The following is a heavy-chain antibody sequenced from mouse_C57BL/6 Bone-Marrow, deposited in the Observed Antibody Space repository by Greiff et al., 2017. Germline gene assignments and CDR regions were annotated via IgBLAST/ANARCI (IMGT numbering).Heavy chain of an antibody. CDR1: GFTFSDYG. D-gene: IGHD2-3*01. CDR2: ISSGSSTI. Sequence: EVTVVESGGGLVKPGGSLKLSCAASGFTFSDYGMHWVRQAPENGLEWVAYISSGSSTISYADTVKGRFTISRDNAKNTLFLQMTSLRSEDTAMYYCARTGYYDYFDYWGQGTTLTVAS. J-gene: IGHJ2*01. V-gene: IGHV5-17*01. CDR3: ARTGYYDYFDY.